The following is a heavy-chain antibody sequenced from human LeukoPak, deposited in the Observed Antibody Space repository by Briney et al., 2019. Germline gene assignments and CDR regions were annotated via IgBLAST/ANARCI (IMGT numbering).Heavy chain of an antibody. V-gene: IGHV1-69*04. CDR1: GGTFSSYA. Sequence: ASVKVSCKASGGTFSSYAISWVRQAPGQGLEWMGRIIPILGIANYAQKFQGRVTITADKSTSTAYMELSSLRSEDTAVYYCARDRMGDVAVAGTDYYYGMDVWGQGTTVTVSS. D-gene: IGHD6-19*01. CDR3: ARDRMGDVAVAGTDYYYGMDV. J-gene: IGHJ6*02. CDR2: IIPILGIA.